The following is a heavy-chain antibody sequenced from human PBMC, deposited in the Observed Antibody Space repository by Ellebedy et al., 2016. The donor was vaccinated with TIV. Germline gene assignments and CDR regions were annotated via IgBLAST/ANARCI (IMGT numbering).Heavy chain of an antibody. V-gene: IGHV3-33*01. J-gene: IGHJ5*02. CDR1: GFTFSSYG. CDR2: IWYDGSNK. Sequence: GESLKISCAASGFTFSSYGMHWVRQAPGKGLEWVAVIWYDGSNKYYADSVKGRFTISRDNSKNTLYLQMSSLRAEDAAVYYCARGDSSNWYDRWGQGTLVTVSS. CDR3: ARGDSSNWYDR. D-gene: IGHD6-13*01.